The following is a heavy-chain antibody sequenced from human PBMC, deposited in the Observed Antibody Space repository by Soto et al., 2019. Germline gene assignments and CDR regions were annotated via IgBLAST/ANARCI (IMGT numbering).Heavy chain of an antibody. J-gene: IGHJ4*02. D-gene: IGHD4-17*01. Sequence: GGSLRLSCAASGFTFSSYGMHWVRQAPGKGLEWVAVISYDGSNKYYADSVKGRFTISRDNSKNTLYLQMNSLRAEDTAVYYCAKEGGGDTVTTFDYWGQGTLVTVSS. CDR2: ISYDGSNK. V-gene: IGHV3-30*18. CDR3: AKEGGGDTVTTFDY. CDR1: GFTFSSYG.